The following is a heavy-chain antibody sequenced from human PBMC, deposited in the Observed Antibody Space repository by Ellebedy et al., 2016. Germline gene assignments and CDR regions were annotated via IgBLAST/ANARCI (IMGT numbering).Heavy chain of an antibody. D-gene: IGHD3-22*01. CDR1: GFTFTSYG. CDR2: ISYDGSNK. Sequence: GGSLRLXXVASGFTFTSYGFHWVRQAPGKGLEWVAVISYDGSNKYYADSVKGRFTISRDNSKNTLYLQMNSLRAEDTAVYYCARGTYYYDSSGYYGFDYWGQGTLVTVSS. J-gene: IGHJ4*02. V-gene: IGHV3-30*03. CDR3: ARGTYYYDSSGYYGFDY.